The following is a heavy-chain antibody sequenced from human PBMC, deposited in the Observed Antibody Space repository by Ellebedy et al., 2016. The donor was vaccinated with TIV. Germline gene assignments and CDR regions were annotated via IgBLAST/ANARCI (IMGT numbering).Heavy chain of an antibody. D-gene: IGHD3-22*01. CDR1: GFTFGSYT. V-gene: IGHV3-21*01. CDR2: ISSSGSDI. Sequence: GESLKISCAASGFTFGSYTINWVRQAPGKGLEWVSSISSSGSDIYYAASVKGRFTISRDNAKNSLYLQMNSLRAEDTAIYFCARDSTGYYSFDYWGQGALVTVSS. J-gene: IGHJ4*02. CDR3: ARDSTGYYSFDY.